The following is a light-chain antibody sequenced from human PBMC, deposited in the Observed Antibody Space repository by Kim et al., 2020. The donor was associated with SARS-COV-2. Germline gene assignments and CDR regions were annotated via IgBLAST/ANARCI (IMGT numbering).Light chain of an antibody. V-gene: IGKV3-20*01. J-gene: IGKJ1*01. Sequence: EIVMTQSPGTLSLSPGERATLSCRARQSFSTTHIAWYQQKPGQAPRLLIYGVTSRATGIPDRFSGSGSGTDFTLTISRLEPEDFAVYFCQQYGISPKFGQGTKVDIK. CDR1: QSFSTTH. CDR3: QQYGISPK. CDR2: GVT.